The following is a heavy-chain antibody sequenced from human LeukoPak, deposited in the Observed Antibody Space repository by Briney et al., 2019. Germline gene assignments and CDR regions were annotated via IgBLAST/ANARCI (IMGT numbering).Heavy chain of an antibody. J-gene: IGHJ4*02. CDR3: VRGYDWNYLPD. Sequence: PGGSLRLSCKGSGFIFADYAMTWVRQAPGKGLEWVGFIRSESYAETTDYGTAVKGRFTISRDDSRRIVYLQMNSLKTEDTAVYFCVRGYDWNYLPDWGQGILVTVSP. V-gene: IGHV3-49*04. CDR2: IRSESYAETT. CDR1: GFIFADYA. D-gene: IGHD1-20*01.